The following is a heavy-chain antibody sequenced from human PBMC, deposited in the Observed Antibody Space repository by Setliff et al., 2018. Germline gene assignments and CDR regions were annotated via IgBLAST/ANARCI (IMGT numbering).Heavy chain of an antibody. D-gene: IGHD2-15*01. CDR3: ARARYCSDGRCYWTWFGP. CDR2: ITSSGTTT. CDR1: GFTFSDYY. J-gene: IGHJ5*02. V-gene: IGHV3-11*01. Sequence: GSLRLSCAASGFTFSDYYMSWIRQAPGKGLEWVSYITSSGTTTFYTDSVKGRFAISRDNARNSLYLQMNSLRVEDTAVYYCARARYCSDGRCYWTWFGPWGQGTLVTVSS.